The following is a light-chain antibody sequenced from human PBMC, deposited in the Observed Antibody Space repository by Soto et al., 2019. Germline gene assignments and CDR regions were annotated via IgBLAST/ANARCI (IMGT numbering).Light chain of an antibody. J-gene: IGKJ1*01. CDR1: PSVTNY. Sequence: EIVLTQSPATLSLSPGERATLSCRASPSVTNYLAWYQQKPGQAPRLVIYGAFNRATGIPARFSGSGSGTDFTLTISSLQPDDFATYYCQQYNSYWTFGQGTKVEIK. V-gene: IGKV3-11*01. CDR3: QQYNSYWT. CDR2: GAF.